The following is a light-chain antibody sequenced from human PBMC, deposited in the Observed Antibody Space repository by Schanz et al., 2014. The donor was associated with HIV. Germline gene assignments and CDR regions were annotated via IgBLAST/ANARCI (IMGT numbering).Light chain of an antibody. V-gene: IGLV1-40*01. J-gene: IGLJ3*02. CDR3: AAWDDSLNGPV. Sequence: QSVLTQPPSVSGAPGQRVTISCTGSKSNIGAGYDIHWYQQLPGTAPKLLIYGNTNRPSGVPDRFSGSKSGISASLDITGLQAEDEADYYCAAWDDSLNGPVFGGGTKLTVL. CDR2: GNT. CDR1: KSNIGAGYD.